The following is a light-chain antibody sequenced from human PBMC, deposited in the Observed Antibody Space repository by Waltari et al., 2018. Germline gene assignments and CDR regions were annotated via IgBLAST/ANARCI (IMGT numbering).Light chain of an antibody. Sequence: TQSPGPLSLSPGERATLSCRASQSVSTDLAWYQQKPGQAPRLLIYGASSWATGVPDRFSGSGSGTDFTLTINRLEPEDFAVYYCQQYGSSKLTFGGGTKVEIK. CDR1: QSVSTD. V-gene: IGKV3-20*01. J-gene: IGKJ4*01. CDR3: QQYGSSKLT. CDR2: GAS.